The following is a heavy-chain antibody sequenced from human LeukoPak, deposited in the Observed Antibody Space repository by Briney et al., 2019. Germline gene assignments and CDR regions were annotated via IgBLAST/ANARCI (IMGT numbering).Heavy chain of an antibody. J-gene: IGHJ4*02. CDR1: GGSFSGYY. Sequence: SETLSLTCAVSGGSFSGYYWSWIRQPPGKGLEWIGEINHSGSTNYNPSLKSRVTISVDTSKNQFSLKLSSVTAADTAVYYCARVVKRLVPFDYWGQGTLVTVSS. CDR3: ARVVKRLVPFDY. D-gene: IGHD2-8*02. V-gene: IGHV4-34*01. CDR2: INHSGST.